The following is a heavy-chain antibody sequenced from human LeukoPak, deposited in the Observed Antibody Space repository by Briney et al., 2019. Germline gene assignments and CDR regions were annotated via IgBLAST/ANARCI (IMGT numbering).Heavy chain of an antibody. V-gene: IGHV3-7*04. J-gene: IGHJ5*02. D-gene: IGHD3-10*01. CDR2: INQDGSEK. CDR3: ARESSQHYYGSGSS. CDR1: GFTFSSYW. Sequence: GGSLRLSYAASGFTFSSYWMTWARQAPGKGLEWVANINQDGSEKYYVDSVKGRFTISRDNAKNSLYLQMNSLRAEDTAVYYCARESSQHYYGSGSSWGQGTLVTVSS.